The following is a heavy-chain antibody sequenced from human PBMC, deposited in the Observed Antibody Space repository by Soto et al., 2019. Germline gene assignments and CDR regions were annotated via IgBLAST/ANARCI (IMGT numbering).Heavy chain of an antibody. CDR3: ARDPLYSSSWYSFDY. CDR1: GFTFSSYS. J-gene: IGHJ4*02. Sequence: EVQLVESGGGLVKPGGSLRLSCAASGFTFSSYSMNWVRQAPGKGLEWVSSISSSSSYIYYADSVKGRFTISRDNAKNSLYLRMNSLRAEDTAVYYCARDPLYSSSWYSFDYWGQGTLVTVSS. CDR2: ISSSSSYI. V-gene: IGHV3-21*01. D-gene: IGHD6-13*01.